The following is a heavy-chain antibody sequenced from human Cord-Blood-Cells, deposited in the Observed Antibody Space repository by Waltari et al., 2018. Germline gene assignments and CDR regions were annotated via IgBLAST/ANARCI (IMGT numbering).Heavy chain of an antibody. CDR1: GYSISSGYY. V-gene: IGHV4-38-2*01. CDR3: ARAGQWHYYYGMDV. Sequence: QVQLQESGTGLVKPSETLSLTCAVSGYSISSGYYWGWIRQPPGKGLEWIGSIYHSGSTYYNPSLKSRVTISVDTSKNQFSLKLSSVTAADTAVYYCARAGQWHYYYGMDVWGQGTTVTVSS. CDR2: IYHSGST. J-gene: IGHJ6*02. D-gene: IGHD6-19*01.